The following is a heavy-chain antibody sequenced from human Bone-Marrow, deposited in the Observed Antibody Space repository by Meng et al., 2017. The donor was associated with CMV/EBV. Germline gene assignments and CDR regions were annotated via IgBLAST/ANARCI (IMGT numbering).Heavy chain of an antibody. CDR3: ARERLLIIDY. CDR1: GFTFSSDA. CDR2: ISYDGSNK. D-gene: IGHD3-22*01. J-gene: IGHJ4*02. V-gene: IGHV3-30-3*01. Sequence: LSCAASGFTFSSDAMHWVRQAPGKGLEWVAVISYDGSNKYYADSVKGRFTISRDNSKNTLYLQMNSLRAEDTAVYYCARERLLIIDYWGQGTLVTVSS.